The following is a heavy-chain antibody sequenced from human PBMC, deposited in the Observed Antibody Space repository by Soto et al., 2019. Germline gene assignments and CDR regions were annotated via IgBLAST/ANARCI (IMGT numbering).Heavy chain of an antibody. CDR1: GLPCSRYE. Sequence: PGGSLILSCAASGLPCSRYERYWIRQGPGKGLEWVAYITSSGSAIYYADSVKGRFTISRGNAKNSLSLHMNSMKPDDTSVYYCSSPPDVWRQGT. V-gene: IGHV3-48*03. CDR3: SSPPDV. J-gene: IGHJ6*02. CDR2: ITSSGSAI.